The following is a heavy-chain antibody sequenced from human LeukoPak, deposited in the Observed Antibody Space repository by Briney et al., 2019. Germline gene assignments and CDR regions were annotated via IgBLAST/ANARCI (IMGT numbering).Heavy chain of an antibody. V-gene: IGHV4-59*01. J-gene: IGHJ5*02. Sequence: PSETLSLTCTVSGGSISSYYWSWIRQPPGKGLEWIGHIYGSGSTNYNPSLKSRVTLSVDTSKNQFSLKLSSVTAADTAVYYCARARITMVRGAPTPNWFDPWGQGTLITVSS. CDR3: ARARITMVRGAPTPNWFDP. CDR2: IYGSGST. CDR1: GGSISSYY. D-gene: IGHD3-10*01.